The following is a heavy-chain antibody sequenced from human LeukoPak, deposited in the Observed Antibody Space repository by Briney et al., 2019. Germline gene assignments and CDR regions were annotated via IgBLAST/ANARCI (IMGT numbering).Heavy chain of an antibody. J-gene: IGHJ4*02. V-gene: IGHV3-30*02. Sequence: PGGSLRLSCAASGFTFSSYGMHWVRQAPGKGLEWVAFIRYDGSNKYYADSVKGRFTISRDNSKNTLYLQMNRLRAEDTAVYYCAKDDYYESSGSWGGYWGQGTLVTVSS. CDR3: AKDDYYESSGSWGGY. CDR2: IRYDGSNK. CDR1: GFTFSSYG. D-gene: IGHD3-22*01.